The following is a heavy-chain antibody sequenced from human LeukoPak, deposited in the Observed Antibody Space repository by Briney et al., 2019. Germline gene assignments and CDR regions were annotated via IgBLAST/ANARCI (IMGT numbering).Heavy chain of an antibody. D-gene: IGHD2-8*01. CDR1: GYPFSTYG. CDR3: ARDTNNEIDY. CDR2: ISTYNGDT. J-gene: IGHJ4*02. Sequence: APVTVSCKTSGYPFSTYGVAWVRQAPGQGLEWMGWISTYNGDTQYSQKFQGRVALTRDTSTNTVHMELWSLRSDDTAVYYCARDTNNEIDYWGQGTLVIVSS. V-gene: IGHV1-18*01.